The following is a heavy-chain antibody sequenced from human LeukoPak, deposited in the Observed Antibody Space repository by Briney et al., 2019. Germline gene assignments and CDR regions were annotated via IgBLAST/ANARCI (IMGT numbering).Heavy chain of an antibody. V-gene: IGHV3-9*01. Sequence: GGSLRLSCAASGFTFDDYAMHWGRQGPGEGVEGVSGISWNSGSIGYADSVKGRFTISRDNAKNSLYLQMNSLRAEDTALYYCAKAQGRRYYDSSGYYPFDYWGQGTLVTVSS. CDR3: AKAQGRRYYDSSGYYPFDY. J-gene: IGHJ4*02. CDR2: ISWNSGSI. CDR1: GFTFDDYA. D-gene: IGHD3-22*01.